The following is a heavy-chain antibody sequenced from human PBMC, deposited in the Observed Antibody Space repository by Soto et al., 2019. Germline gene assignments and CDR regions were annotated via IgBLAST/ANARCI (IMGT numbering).Heavy chain of an antibody. D-gene: IGHD2-8*01. CDR1: GFSFSAYY. CDR3: ARENGHPGHNYAMDV. CDR2: ISFNGDVT. J-gene: IGHJ6*02. Sequence: GGSLRLSCAASGFSFSAYYMSWIRQAPGEGLEWVSYISFNGDVTRYSDSVEGRFTVSRDNAKKSLYLQMNSLRVEDTAVYYCARENGHPGHNYAMDVWGQGTTVTVSS. V-gene: IGHV3-11*01.